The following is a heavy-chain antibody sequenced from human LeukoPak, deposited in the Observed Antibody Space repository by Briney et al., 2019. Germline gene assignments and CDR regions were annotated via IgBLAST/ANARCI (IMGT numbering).Heavy chain of an antibody. CDR1: GGSISSYY. CDR2: IYYSGGT. V-gene: IGHV4-59*01. J-gene: IGHJ6*03. CDR3: ARDPGGYYYMDV. Sequence: PSETLSLTCTVSGGSISSYYWSWIRQPPGKGLEWIGYIYYSGGTNYNPSLKSRVTISVDTSKNQFSLKLSSVTAADTAVYYCARDPGGYYYMDVWGKGTTVTVSS. D-gene: IGHD3-16*01.